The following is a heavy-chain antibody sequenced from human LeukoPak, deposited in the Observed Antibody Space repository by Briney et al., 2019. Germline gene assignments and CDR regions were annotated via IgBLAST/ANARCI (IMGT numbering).Heavy chain of an antibody. Sequence: GRSLRPPCEASGFTFSHYGMHWVRQAPGKGLEWVAVIWSDGTNQYADSVKGRFTISRDNFKNTVSLQMHSLRAEDTAVYYCAKDAQRGFDYSNSLEQWRQRSLVTVSS. CDR2: IWSDGTNQ. CDR1: GFTFSHYG. J-gene: IGHJ4*02. V-gene: IGHV3-33*03. CDR3: AKDAQRGFDYSNSLEQ. D-gene: IGHD4-11*01.